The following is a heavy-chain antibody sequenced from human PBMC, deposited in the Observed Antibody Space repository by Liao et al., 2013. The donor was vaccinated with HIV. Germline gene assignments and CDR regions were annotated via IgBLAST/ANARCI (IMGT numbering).Heavy chain of an antibody. V-gene: IGHV4-34*01. CDR2: INHSGST. D-gene: IGHD6-6*01. Sequence: QVQLQQWGAGLVKPSETLSLTCAVYGGSFSGYYWSWIRQPPGKGLEWIGEINHSGSTNYNPSLKSRVTISVDTSKNQFSLKLSSVTAADTAVYYCARGPYSSSMGYMDVWGKGTTVTGLL. CDR3: ARGPYSSSMGYMDV. J-gene: IGHJ6*03. CDR1: GGSFSGYY.